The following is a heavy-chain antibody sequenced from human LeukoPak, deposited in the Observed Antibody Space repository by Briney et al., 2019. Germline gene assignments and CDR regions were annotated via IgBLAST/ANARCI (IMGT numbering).Heavy chain of an antibody. CDR1: GYTFTSYY. V-gene: IGHV1-46*01. CDR3: ARDEGATSEFDY. J-gene: IGHJ4*02. D-gene: IGHD1-26*01. Sequence: ASVKVSCKASGYTFTSYYMHWVRQAPGQGLEWMGIINPSGGSTSYAQKFQGRATMTRDMSTSTVYMELSSLRSEDTAVYYCARDEGATSEFDYWGQGTLVTVSS. CDR2: INPSGGST.